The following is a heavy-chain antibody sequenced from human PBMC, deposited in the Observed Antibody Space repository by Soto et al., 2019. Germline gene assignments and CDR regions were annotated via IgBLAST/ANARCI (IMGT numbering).Heavy chain of an antibody. V-gene: IGHV2-5*02. CDR1: GFSLSTSGVG. J-gene: IGHJ5*02. Sequence: ASGPTLVNPTQTLTLTCTFSGFSLSTSGVGVGWIRQPPGKALEWLALIYWDDDKRYSPSLKSRLTITKDTSKNQVVLTMTNMDPVDTATYYCAHTESSWESRSNWFDPWGQGTLVTVSS. CDR3: AHTESSWESRSNWFDP. CDR2: IYWDDDK. D-gene: IGHD6-13*01.